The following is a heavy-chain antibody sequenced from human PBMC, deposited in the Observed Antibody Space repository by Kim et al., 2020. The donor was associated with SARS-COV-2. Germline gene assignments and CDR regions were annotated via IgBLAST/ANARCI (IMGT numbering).Heavy chain of an antibody. CDR1: GFTFSSYA. CDR2: ISYDGSNK. V-gene: IGHV3-30*04. CDR3: ARALYYDILTGYWPYYYYGMDV. J-gene: IGHJ6*02. Sequence: GRSLRLSCAASGFTFSSYAMHWVRQAPGKGLEWVAVISYDGSNKYFADSVTGRFTISRDNSKNTLYLQMNSLRAEDTAVYYCARALYYDILTGYWPYYYYGMDVWGQGTTVTVSS. D-gene: IGHD3-9*01.